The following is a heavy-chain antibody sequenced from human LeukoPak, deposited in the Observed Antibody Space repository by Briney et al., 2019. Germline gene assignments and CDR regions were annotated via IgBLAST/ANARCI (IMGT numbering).Heavy chain of an antibody. CDR2: ISSSSSYI. CDR1: GFTFSSYS. CDR3: ATYRQVQVPFEC. D-gene: IGHD5-18*01. J-gene: IGHJ4*02. V-gene: IGHV3-21*04. Sequence: PGGSLRLSCAASGFTFSSYSMNWVRQAPGKGLEWVSSISSSSSYIYSADSVKGRFTISRDNSKSTLSLQMNSLRAEDTAIYYCATYRQVQVPFECWGQGTLVTVSS.